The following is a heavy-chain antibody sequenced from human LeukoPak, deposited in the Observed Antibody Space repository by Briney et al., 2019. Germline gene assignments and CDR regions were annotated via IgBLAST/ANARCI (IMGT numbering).Heavy chain of an antibody. J-gene: IGHJ2*01. CDR1: GYTFTSYD. D-gene: IGHD4-17*01. CDR2: MNPNGGNT. Sequence: APVKVSCKASGYTFTSYDINWVRQATGQGLEWMGWMNPNGGNTGYAQKFQGRVTISRNTSITTSYMELSSLRSDDTAVYYCAIQTSVTTGSRYFDLWGRGTLVTVSS. CDR3: AIQTSVTTGSRYFDL. V-gene: IGHV1-8*03.